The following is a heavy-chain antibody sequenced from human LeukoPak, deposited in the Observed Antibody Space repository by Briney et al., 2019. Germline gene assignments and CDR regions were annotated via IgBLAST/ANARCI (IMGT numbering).Heavy chain of an antibody. D-gene: IGHD1-7*01. CDR1: GASISSSTYY. Sequence: SETLSLTCTVSGASISSSTYYWGWIRQPPGKGLEWIGTIYYSGSTFYNPSLKSRVTISVDTSKNQFSLKLSSVTAADTAVYSCARQAISGTRSWFDPWGQGTLVTVSS. CDR2: IYYSGST. J-gene: IGHJ5*02. CDR3: ARQAISGTRSWFDP. V-gene: IGHV4-39*01.